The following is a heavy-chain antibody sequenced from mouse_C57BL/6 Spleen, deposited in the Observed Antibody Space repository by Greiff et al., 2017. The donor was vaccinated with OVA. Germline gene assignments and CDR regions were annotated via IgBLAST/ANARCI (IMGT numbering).Heavy chain of an antibody. J-gene: IGHJ4*01. D-gene: IGHD2-1*01. CDR3: ARGDYGNYEKNAMDY. Sequence: LVESGPELVKPGASVKISCKASGYAFSSSWMNWVKQRPGKGLEWIGRIYPGDGDTNYNGKFKGKATLTADKSSSTAYMQLSSLTSEDSAVYFCARGDYGNYEKNAMDYWGQGTSVTVSS. V-gene: IGHV1-82*01. CDR2: IYPGDGDT. CDR1: GYAFSSSW.